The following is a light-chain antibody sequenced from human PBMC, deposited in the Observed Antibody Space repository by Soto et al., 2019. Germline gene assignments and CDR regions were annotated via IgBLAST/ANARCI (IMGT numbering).Light chain of an antibody. CDR3: QQYTNWPLLT. J-gene: IGKJ1*01. CDR2: GAS. Sequence: EIVMTQSPATLSVSPGERATLSCRASQSVSSNLAWYQQKPGQAPRLLIYGASTRATGIPARFSGSGSGTEFTLTISSLQSEDFAVYYCQQYTNWPLLTLGQGTTVDIK. CDR1: QSVSSN. V-gene: IGKV3-15*01.